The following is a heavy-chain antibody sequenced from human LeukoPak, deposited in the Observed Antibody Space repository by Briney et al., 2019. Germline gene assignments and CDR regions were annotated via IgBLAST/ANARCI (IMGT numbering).Heavy chain of an antibody. CDR1: GYTFTGYY. D-gene: IGHD3-10*01. CDR3: ARDRKGITMVRGVIHNWFDL. Sequence: GASVKVSCKASGYTFTGYYMHWVRQAPGQGLEWMGRINPNSGGTNYAQKFQGRVTMTRDTSISTAYMELSRLRSDDTAVYYCARDRKGITMVRGVIHNWFDLWGQGTLVTVSS. CDR2: INPNSGGT. J-gene: IGHJ5*02. V-gene: IGHV1-2*06.